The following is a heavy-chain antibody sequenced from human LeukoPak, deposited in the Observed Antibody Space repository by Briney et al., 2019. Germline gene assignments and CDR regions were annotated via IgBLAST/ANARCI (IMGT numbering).Heavy chain of an antibody. CDR1: GFTFSSYW. J-gene: IGHJ5*02. CDR2: IDSDGSTT. V-gene: IGHV3-74*01. D-gene: IGHD3-10*02. CDR3: ARDTMLGMGNP. Sequence: GGSLRLSCATSGFTFSSYWMSWARQAPGKGLVWVSRIDSDGSTTRYADSVKGRFTVSRDNAKNTLYLQMNSLRAEDTAVYYCARDTMLGMGNPWGQGTLVTVSS.